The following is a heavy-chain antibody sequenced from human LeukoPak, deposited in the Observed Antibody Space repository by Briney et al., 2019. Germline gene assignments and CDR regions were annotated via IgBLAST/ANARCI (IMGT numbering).Heavy chain of an antibody. CDR2: IYSGGST. D-gene: IGHD6-19*01. Sequence: GGSLRLSCAASGFTVSSNYMSWVRQAPGKGLEWVSVIYSGGSTYYADSGKGRFTISRDNSKNTLYLQMNSLRAEDTAVYYCARGYPGIAVAGLGLDYWGQGTLVTVSS. V-gene: IGHV3-53*01. J-gene: IGHJ4*02. CDR1: GFTVSSNY. CDR3: ARGYPGIAVAGLGLDY.